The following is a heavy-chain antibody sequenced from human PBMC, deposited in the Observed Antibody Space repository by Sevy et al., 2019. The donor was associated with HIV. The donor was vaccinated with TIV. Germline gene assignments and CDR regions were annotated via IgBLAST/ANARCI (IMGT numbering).Heavy chain of an antibody. J-gene: IGHJ5*02. D-gene: IGHD6-13*01. Sequence: SETLSLTCAVYGGSFSGYYWSWIRQPPGKGLEWIGEINHSGSTNYNPSLKSRVTISLDMSKNQFSLKLSSVTAADTAVYYCATGVAAADNWFDPWGQGTLVTVSS. CDR3: ATGVAAADNWFDP. CDR2: INHSGST. CDR1: GGSFSGYY. V-gene: IGHV4-34*01.